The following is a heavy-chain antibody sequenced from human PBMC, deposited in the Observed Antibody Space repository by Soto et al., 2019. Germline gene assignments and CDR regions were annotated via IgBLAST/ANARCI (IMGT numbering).Heavy chain of an antibody. D-gene: IGHD5-12*01. CDR2: IIPILGIA. CDR3: ARGTGYRGYGLRYYYYGMDV. Sequence: QVQLVQSGAEVKKPGSSVKVSCKASGGTFSSYTISWVRQAPGQGLEWMGRIIPILGIANYAQKFQGRVTITADNSTSTAYLELGSLRSEDTAVYYCARGTGYRGYGLRYYYYGMDVWGQGTTVTVSS. CDR1: GGTFSSYT. J-gene: IGHJ6*02. V-gene: IGHV1-69*02.